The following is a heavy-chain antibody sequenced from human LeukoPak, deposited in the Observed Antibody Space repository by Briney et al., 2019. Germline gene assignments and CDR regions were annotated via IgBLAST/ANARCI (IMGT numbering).Heavy chain of an antibody. D-gene: IGHD5-18*01. CDR1: GFTFDDYA. Sequence: GESLRLSCAASGFTFDDYAMHWVRQAPGKGLEWVSGISWNSGSIGYADSVKGRLTISRDNAKNSLYLQMNSLRAEDTALYYCAKDKGGYSYGYVDYWGQGTLVTVSS. V-gene: IGHV3-9*01. CDR3: AKDKGGYSYGYVDY. CDR2: ISWNSGSI. J-gene: IGHJ4*02.